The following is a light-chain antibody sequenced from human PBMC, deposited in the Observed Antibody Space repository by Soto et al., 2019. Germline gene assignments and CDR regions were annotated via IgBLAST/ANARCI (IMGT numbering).Light chain of an antibody. CDR1: QSIDNY. Sequence: EIVLTQSPATLSLSPGERATLSCRASQSIDNYLGWYQQKPGQAPRLLISDASNRATGIPARFSGSGSGTDFTLTISSLEPEDFAVYYCQLHNNWPPTFGPGTKVDIK. V-gene: IGKV3-11*01. CDR3: QLHNNWPPT. CDR2: DAS. J-gene: IGKJ3*01.